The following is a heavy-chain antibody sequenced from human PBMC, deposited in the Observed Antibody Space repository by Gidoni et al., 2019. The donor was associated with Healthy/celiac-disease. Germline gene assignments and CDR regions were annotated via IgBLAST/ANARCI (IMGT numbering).Heavy chain of an antibody. Sequence: QVQLVQSGAEVKKPGASVKVSCKASGYTFTGYYMHWVRQAPGQGLEWMGWINPNSGGTNYAQKFQGRVTMTRDTSISTAYMELSRLRSDDTAVYYCARARSSGWGGFGWFDPWGQGTLVTVSS. V-gene: IGHV1-2*02. CDR3: ARARSSGWGGFGWFDP. J-gene: IGHJ5*02. D-gene: IGHD6-19*01. CDR1: GYTFTGYY. CDR2: INPNSGGT.